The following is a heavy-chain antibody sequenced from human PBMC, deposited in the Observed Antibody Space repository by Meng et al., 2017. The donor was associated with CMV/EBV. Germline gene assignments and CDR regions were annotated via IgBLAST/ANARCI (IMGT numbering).Heavy chain of an antibody. Sequence: KVSCKGSGYSFTSYWIGWVRQMPGKGLEWMGIIYPGDSDTRYIPSFQGQVTSSADKSISTAYLQWSSLKASDTAMYYCARHLGPMCSGGSCNSLPSYYGMDVWGQGTTVTVSS. CDR3: ARHLGPMCSGGSCNSLPSYYGMDV. CDR1: GYSFTSYW. V-gene: IGHV5-51*01. D-gene: IGHD2-15*01. J-gene: IGHJ6*02. CDR2: IYPGDSDT.